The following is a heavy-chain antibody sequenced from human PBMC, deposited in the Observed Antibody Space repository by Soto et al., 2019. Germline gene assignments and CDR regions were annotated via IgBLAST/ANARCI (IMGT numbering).Heavy chain of an antibody. D-gene: IGHD1-1*01. Sequence: EVQLLESGGGWVQPGGSLRLSCAASGFSFSSNGMTCVRQVPGKGLEWVSIISGDSSSTFYADSVKGRFTVSRDNSKNTLYLQMNSLRAEDTAMYYCVKDNNWDDPGWGQGTLVTVSS. J-gene: IGHJ4*02. CDR1: GFSFSSNG. CDR3: VKDNNWDDPG. V-gene: IGHV3-23*01. CDR2: ISGDSSST.